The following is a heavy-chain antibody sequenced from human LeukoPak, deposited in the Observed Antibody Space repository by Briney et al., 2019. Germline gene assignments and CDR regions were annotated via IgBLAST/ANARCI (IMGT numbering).Heavy chain of an antibody. Sequence: SETLSLTCTVSGGSVSSYYWSWIRQPPGKGLEWIGYIYYSGSTNYHPSLKSRVTISVDTSKNQFSLKLSSVTAADTAVYYCARVEYSSSWDLPLMDVWAKGPRSPSP. V-gene: IGHV4-59*02. D-gene: IGHD6-13*01. J-gene: IGHJ6*03. CDR3: ARVEYSSSWDLPLMDV. CDR1: GGSVSSYY. CDR2: IYYSGST.